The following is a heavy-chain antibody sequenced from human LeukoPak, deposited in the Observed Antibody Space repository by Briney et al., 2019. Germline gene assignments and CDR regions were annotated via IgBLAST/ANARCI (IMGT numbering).Heavy chain of an antibody. J-gene: IGHJ4*02. CDR1: GNTFSSYF. CDR2: INPSGGST. V-gene: IGHV1-46*01. D-gene: IGHD1-1*01. Sequence: ASVKVSCKASGNTFSSYFIHWVRQAPGQGLEWMGIINPSGGSTSYAQKFQGRVTMTSDMSTGIVYMELSSLISEDSAVYYCARGSRTIYYFDYWGQGTLVTVSS. CDR3: ARGSRTIYYFDY.